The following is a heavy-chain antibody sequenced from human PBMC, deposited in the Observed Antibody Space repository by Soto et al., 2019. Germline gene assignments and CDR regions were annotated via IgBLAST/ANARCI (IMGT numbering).Heavy chain of an antibody. J-gene: IGHJ4*02. CDR3: ARGYCSGGSCYRPADHFDY. D-gene: IGHD2-15*01. CDR1: GFTFSSYW. CDR2: IKQDGSEK. V-gene: IGHV3-7*05. Sequence: GGSLRLSCAASGFTFSSYWMSWVRQAPGKGLEWVANIKQDGSEKYYVDSVKGRFTISRDNAKNSLYLQMNSLRAEDTAVYYCARGYCSGGSCYRPADHFDYWGQGTLVTVSS.